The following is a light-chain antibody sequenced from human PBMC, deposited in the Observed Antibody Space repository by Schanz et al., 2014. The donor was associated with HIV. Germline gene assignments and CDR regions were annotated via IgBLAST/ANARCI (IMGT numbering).Light chain of an antibody. CDR3: NSYTSSNTRV. V-gene: IGLV2-14*02. CDR1: SSDVGSYNL. Sequence: QSALTQPASISGSPGQSITISCTGTSSDVGSYNLVSWYQQHPGKAPKLMIYDVSNRPSGVSNRFSGSKSGNTASLTISGLQAGDEADYYCNSYTSSNTRVFGGGTQLTVL. J-gene: IGLJ3*02. CDR2: DVS.